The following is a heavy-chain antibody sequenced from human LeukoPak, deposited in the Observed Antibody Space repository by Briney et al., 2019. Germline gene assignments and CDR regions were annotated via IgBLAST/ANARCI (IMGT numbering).Heavy chain of an antibody. Sequence: KPGGSLRLSCAASGFPYSLYTMNWVRQAPGKGLEWVSSITSSSSHIYYGDSVKGRFTISRDNAKNSLYLQMNSLRVEDAAVYYCARDGYSSGYSGNGAFDIWGPGTMVTVSS. CDR1: GFPYSLYT. CDR2: ITSSSSHI. J-gene: IGHJ3*02. CDR3: ARDGYSSGYSGNGAFDI. D-gene: IGHD3-22*01. V-gene: IGHV3-21*01.